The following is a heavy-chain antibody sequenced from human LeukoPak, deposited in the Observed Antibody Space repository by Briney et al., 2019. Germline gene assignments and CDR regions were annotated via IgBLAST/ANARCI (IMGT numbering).Heavy chain of an antibody. D-gene: IGHD6-13*01. CDR2: IDPRSGGT. V-gene: IGHV1-46*04. J-gene: IGHJ6*02. CDR3: AAWGSSRSPRPDMDV. Sequence: ASVKVSCKASGYSFISYYLHWVRQPPGQGLQWMGLIDPRSGGTTYAQKLENRVTMTRDTSTSTVYVELSSLRDEDTAMYYCAAWGSSRSPRPDMDVWGQGTKVTVSS. CDR1: GYSFISYY.